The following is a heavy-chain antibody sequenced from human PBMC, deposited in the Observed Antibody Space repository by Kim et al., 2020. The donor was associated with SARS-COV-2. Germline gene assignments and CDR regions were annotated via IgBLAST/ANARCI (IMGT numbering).Heavy chain of an antibody. Sequence: SETLSLTCTVSGGSISSRSYYWGWIRPPPGKVLEWIVSLYYSLSTYYNPSLKSRVTISVDTSKNQFSLKLSSLTSADTAVYYFSRHEQTGTTLGYPNWCEHWGKGTLVTVSS. J-gene: IGHJ5*02. CDR1: GGSISSRSYY. D-gene: IGHD1-7*01. CDR2: LYYSLST. V-gene: IGHV4-39*01. CDR3: SRHEQTGTTLGYPNWCEH.